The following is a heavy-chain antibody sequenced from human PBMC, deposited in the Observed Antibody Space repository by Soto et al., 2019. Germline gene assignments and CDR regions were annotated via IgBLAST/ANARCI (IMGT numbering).Heavy chain of an antibody. CDR2: ISYDGTHK. CDR1: GFTFSSYA. V-gene: IGHV3-30-3*01. J-gene: IGHJ4*02. Sequence: QVQLVESGGGVVQPGRSLRLSCAASGFTFSSYAMHWVRQAPGKGLEWVAVISYDGTHKNHADSVKGRFTISRDNSKKTVYLQTSSLRAEDTAVYYCARDTSAVTGTTGDFDYWGQGTLVTVSS. CDR3: ARDTSAVTGTTGDFDY. D-gene: IGHD1-20*01.